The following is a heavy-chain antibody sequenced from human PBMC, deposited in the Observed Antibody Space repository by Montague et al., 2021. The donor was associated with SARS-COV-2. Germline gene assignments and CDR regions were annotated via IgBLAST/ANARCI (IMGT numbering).Heavy chain of an antibody. CDR1: GFSLSTSGMC. D-gene: IGHD1-26*01. J-gene: IGHJ3*02. V-gene: IGHV2-70*01. CDR2: IDWDDDK. CDR3: ARIWGATRGDAFDX. Sequence: VKPTQPLTLTCTFSGFSLSTSGMCVSWIRQPPGKALEWLALIDWDDDKYYSTSLKTRLTISKDTSKNQVVLTMTNMDPVDTATYYCARIWGATRGDAFDXWGQGTMVTVSS.